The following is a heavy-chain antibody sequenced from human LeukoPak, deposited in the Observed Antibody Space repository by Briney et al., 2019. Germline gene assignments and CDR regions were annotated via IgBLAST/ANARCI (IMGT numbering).Heavy chain of an antibody. CDR2: IYYSGST. CDR1: GGSISSYY. J-gene: IGHJ3*02. CDR3: AREDGSYHRVSDAFDI. V-gene: IGHV4-59*01. Sequence: SETLSLTCTVSGGSISSYYWSWIRQPPGKGLEWIGYIYYSGSTNYNPSLKSRVTISVDTSKNQFSLKLSSVTAADTAVYYCAREDGSYHRVSDAFDIWGQGTMVTVSS. D-gene: IGHD1-26*01.